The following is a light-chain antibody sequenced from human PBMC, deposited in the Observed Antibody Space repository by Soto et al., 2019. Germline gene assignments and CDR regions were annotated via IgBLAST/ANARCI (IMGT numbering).Light chain of an antibody. J-gene: IGLJ2*01. CDR2: GNS. CDR1: SSNIGAGYD. V-gene: IGLV1-40*01. Sequence: QSALTQPPSVSGAPGQRVTISCTGSSSNIGAGYDVHWYQQLPGTAPKLLIYGNSNRPSGVPDRFSGSKSGTSASLAITGLQAEDEADYYCQSYDSSLSGPVVFGGGTKVTVL. CDR3: QSYDSSLSGPVV.